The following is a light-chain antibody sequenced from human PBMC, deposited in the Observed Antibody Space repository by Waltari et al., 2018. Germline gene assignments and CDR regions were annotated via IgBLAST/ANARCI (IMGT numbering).Light chain of an antibody. V-gene: IGKV2-30*02. CDR1: QSLVHSDGRTY. J-gene: IGKJ4*01. CDR3: MQGTHYPLT. Sequence: DVVMTQSPLSLPVTLGQPASIPCRPSQSLVHSDGRTYVNWFQQRPGQSPRRLIYYVSNRDSGVPDRFSGGGSGTDFTLKISRVEAEDVGVYYCMQGTHYPLTFGGGTKVEIK. CDR2: YVS.